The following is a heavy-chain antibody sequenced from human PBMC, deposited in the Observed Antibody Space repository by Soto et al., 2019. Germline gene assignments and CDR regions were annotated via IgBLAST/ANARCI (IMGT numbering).Heavy chain of an antibody. Sequence: GGSLRLSCAASGFTFSSYAMSWVRQAPGKGLEWVSAISGSGGSTYYADSVKGRFTISRDNSKNTLYLQMNSLRAEDTAVYYCAKDLGIMVYAKEVYFDYWGQGTLVTVSS. D-gene: IGHD2-8*01. J-gene: IGHJ4*02. CDR3: AKDLGIMVYAKEVYFDY. CDR2: ISGSGGST. V-gene: IGHV3-23*01. CDR1: GFTFSSYA.